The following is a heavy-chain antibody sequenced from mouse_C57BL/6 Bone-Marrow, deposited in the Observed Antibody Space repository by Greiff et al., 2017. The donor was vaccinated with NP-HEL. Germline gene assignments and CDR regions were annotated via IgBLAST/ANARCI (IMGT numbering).Heavy chain of an antibody. CDR2: IDPNSGGT. V-gene: IGHV1-72*01. CDR3: ARDDYEVAWYFDV. J-gene: IGHJ1*03. D-gene: IGHD2-4*01. Sequence: VQLKQPGAELVKPGASVKLSCRASGYTFTSYWMHWVKQRPGRGLEWIGRIDPNSGGTKYNEKFKSKATLTVDKPSSTAYMQLSSLTSEGSAVYYCARDDYEVAWYFDVWGTGTTVTVSS. CDR1: GYTFTSYW.